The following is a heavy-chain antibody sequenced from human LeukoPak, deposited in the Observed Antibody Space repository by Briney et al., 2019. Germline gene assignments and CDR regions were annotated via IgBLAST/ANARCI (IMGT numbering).Heavy chain of an antibody. V-gene: IGHV3-48*03. Sequence: GGSLRLSCAASGFTFSSYEMNWVRQAPGKGLEWVSYISTTGSSIYYADSVKGRFTISRDNAKNSLYLQMNSLRAEDTAVYYCARDAPYMYYAFDIWGQGTMVTVSS. D-gene: IGHD3-10*01. CDR1: GFTFSSYE. J-gene: IGHJ3*02. CDR2: ISTTGSSI. CDR3: ARDAPYMYYAFDI.